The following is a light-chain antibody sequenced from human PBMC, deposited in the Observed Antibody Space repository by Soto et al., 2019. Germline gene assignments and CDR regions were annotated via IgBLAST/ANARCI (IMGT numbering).Light chain of an antibody. Sequence: DIQMTQSPSSLSASVGDRVTITCRASPGISRYLNWYQQKPGKAPKLLIYKASSLESGVPSRFSGSGSGTEFTLTISSLQPEDFATYYCRQHNSYPWTFGQGTKVDIK. V-gene: IGKV1-17*01. J-gene: IGKJ1*01. CDR2: KAS. CDR3: RQHNSYPWT. CDR1: PGISRY.